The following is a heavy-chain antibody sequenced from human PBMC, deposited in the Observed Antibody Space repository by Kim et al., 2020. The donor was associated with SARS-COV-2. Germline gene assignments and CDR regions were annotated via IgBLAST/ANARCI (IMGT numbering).Heavy chain of an antibody. J-gene: IGHJ3*02. Sequence: SETLSLTCTVYGGSFTDYYWSWIRQPPGKGLEWIGEINHSGNTNHNPSLKSRVTISIDTSKTQFSLSLTSVTAADTAVYYCARRIRGVNDAFDIWGQGT. CDR1: GGSFTDYY. CDR3: ARRIRGVNDAFDI. D-gene: IGHD3-10*01. CDR2: INHSGNT. V-gene: IGHV4-34*01.